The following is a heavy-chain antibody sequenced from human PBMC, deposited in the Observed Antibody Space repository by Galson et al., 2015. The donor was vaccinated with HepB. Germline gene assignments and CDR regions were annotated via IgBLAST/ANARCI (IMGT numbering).Heavy chain of an antibody. Sequence: SLRLSCAASGFTFSSYSMNWVRQAPGKGLEWVSYISSSSSTIYYADSVKGRFTISRDNAKNSLYLQMNSLRAGDTAVYYCARDLYSGSYYYYYGMDVWGQGTTVTVSS. CDR2: ISSSSSTI. CDR3: ARDLYSGSYYYYYGMDV. V-gene: IGHV3-48*01. J-gene: IGHJ6*02. CDR1: GFTFSSYS. D-gene: IGHD1-26*01.